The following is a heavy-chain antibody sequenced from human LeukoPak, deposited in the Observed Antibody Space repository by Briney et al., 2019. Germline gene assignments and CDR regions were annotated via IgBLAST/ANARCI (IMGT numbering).Heavy chain of an antibody. D-gene: IGHD3-16*01. CDR1: GGTFSSYA. CDR3: ARDPKYYDYVWGSPMPGMDV. J-gene: IGHJ6*02. Sequence: ASVKVSRKASGGTFSSYAISWVRQAPGQGLEWMGRIIPILGIANYAQKFQGRVTITADKSTSTAYMELSSLRSEDTAVYYCARDPKYYDYVWGSPMPGMDVWGQGTTVTVSS. CDR2: IIPILGIA. V-gene: IGHV1-69*04.